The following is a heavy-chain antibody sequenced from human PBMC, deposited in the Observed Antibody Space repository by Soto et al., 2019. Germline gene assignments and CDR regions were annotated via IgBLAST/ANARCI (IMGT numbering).Heavy chain of an antibody. CDR2: ISISGSTT. Sequence: GSLRLSCAASGFTFSDYYMSWIRQAPGKGLEWLSYISISGSTTYYADSVKGRFTISRDNAKNSLYLQMNSLRAEDTAVYYCARTIRTNGVSGNYMDVWGKGTTVTVSS. CDR3: ARTIRTNGVSGNYMDV. J-gene: IGHJ6*03. V-gene: IGHV3-11*01. CDR1: GFTFSDYY. D-gene: IGHD2-8*01.